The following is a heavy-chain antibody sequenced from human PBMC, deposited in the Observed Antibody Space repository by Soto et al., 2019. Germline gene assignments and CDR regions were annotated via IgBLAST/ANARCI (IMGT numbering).Heavy chain of an antibody. D-gene: IGHD7-27*01. V-gene: IGHV3-7*03. CDR2: INQDGSAT. CDR1: GLTFSTTW. CDR3: ARDRGPNTLDY. J-gene: IGHJ4*02. Sequence: GGSLRLSCAVSGLTFSTTWMTWVRQAPGKGLEWLASINQDGSATYYADSVKGRFTISRDNAKNSLYLQLSSLRAEDSATYYCARDRGPNTLDYWGQGTLVTVSS.